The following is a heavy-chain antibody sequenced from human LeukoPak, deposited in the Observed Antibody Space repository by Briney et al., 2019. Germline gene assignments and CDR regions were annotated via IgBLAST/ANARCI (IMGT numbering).Heavy chain of an antibody. V-gene: IGHV1-18*01. CDR1: GYTFTSYG. D-gene: IGHD3-22*01. J-gene: IGHJ4*02. CDR3: ARGYTYYYDSSGYTGSFGFDY. CDR2: ISAYNGNT. Sequence: ASVKVSCKASGYTFTSYGISWVRQAPGQGLEWMGWISAYNGNTNYAQKFQGRVTITADESTSTAYMELSSLRSEDTAVYYCARGYTYYYDSSGYTGSFGFDYWGQGTLVTVSS.